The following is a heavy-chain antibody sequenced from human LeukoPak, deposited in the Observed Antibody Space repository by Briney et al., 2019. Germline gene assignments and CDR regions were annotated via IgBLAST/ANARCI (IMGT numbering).Heavy chain of an antibody. CDR2: IDPSVGST. D-gene: IGHD4-23*01. Sequence: GASVKVSCKASGYTFTRYYIHWVRQAPGQGLEWMGVIDPSVGSTTYAQEFQGRLTMTKDTSTSTVYVNLDSLTSDDTAIYYCATFYGANSKIFDYWGQGTLVTVSS. J-gene: IGHJ4*02. CDR1: GYTFTRYY. CDR3: ATFYGANSKIFDY. V-gene: IGHV1-46*01.